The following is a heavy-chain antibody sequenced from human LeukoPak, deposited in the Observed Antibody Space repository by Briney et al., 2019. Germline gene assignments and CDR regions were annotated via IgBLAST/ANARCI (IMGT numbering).Heavy chain of an antibody. CDR1: GFTFDDYA. CDR3: AKVNRWNAFDI. V-gene: IGHV3-9*01. D-gene: IGHD1-14*01. CDR2: ISWNSGSI. J-gene: IGHJ3*02. Sequence: GRSLRLSCAASGFTFDDYAMHWVRQAPGKGLEWVSGISWNSGSIGYADSVKGRFTISRDNAKNSLYLQMNSLRAEDTALYYCAKVNRWNAFDIWGQGTMVTVSS.